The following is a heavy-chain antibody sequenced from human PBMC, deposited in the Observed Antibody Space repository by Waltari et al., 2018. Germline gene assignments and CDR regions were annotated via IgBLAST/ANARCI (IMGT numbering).Heavy chain of an antibody. CDR3: ARGSPYEY. J-gene: IGHJ4*02. Sequence: QLQLQESGPGLVKPSETLSLTCTVSGGSISSSSSYYWGWIRQPPGKGLEYIGSISYTEVTYYHPSLKGRVTISVDTSKNQFSRKLSSVTAADTAVYHCARGSPYEYWGQGTPVTVSS. CDR2: ISYTEVT. V-gene: IGHV4-39*01. CDR1: GGSISSSSSYY.